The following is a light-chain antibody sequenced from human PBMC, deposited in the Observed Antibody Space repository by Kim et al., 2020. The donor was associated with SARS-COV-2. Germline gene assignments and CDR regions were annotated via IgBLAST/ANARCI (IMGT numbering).Light chain of an antibody. J-gene: IGKJ1*01. CDR3: QQYGSSSGT. Sequence: LSPGNRARLSCRASQRVTRNYLAWYQQKRGQAPRLLILSASGRATGIPDRFSGSGSGTDFTLTISRLEPEDFAVYYCQQYGSSSGTFGPGTKVEI. CDR2: SAS. V-gene: IGKV3-20*01. CDR1: QRVTRNY.